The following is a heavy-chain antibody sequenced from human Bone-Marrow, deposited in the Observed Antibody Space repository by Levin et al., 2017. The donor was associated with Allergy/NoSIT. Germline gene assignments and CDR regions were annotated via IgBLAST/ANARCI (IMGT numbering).Heavy chain of an antibody. D-gene: IGHD6-19*01. CDR2: ISGSGDKT. CDR1: GFTFSGQA. CDR3: VKESHSSAWF. V-gene: IGHV3-23*01. J-gene: IGHJ4*02. Sequence: PGESLKISCVASGFTFSGQAMSWVRQAPGKGLQWVAAISGSGDKTYFADSVKGRIDISRDNSKNMLFLQMNRLRVDDTAVYYCVKESHSSAWFWGQGTVVSVSS.